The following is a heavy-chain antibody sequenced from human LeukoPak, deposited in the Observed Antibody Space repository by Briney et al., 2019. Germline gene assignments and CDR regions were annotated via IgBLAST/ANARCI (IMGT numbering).Heavy chain of an antibody. CDR2: IYYSGST. Sequence: SETLSLTCTVSGGSISSYYWSWIRQPPGKGLEWIGYIYYSGSTYYNPSLKSRVTISVDTSKNQFSLKLSSVTAADTAVYYCARVVLLWFGEAYNWFDPWGQGTLVTVSS. CDR3: ARVVLLWFGEAYNWFDP. J-gene: IGHJ5*02. CDR1: GGSISSYY. V-gene: IGHV4-59*12. D-gene: IGHD3-10*01.